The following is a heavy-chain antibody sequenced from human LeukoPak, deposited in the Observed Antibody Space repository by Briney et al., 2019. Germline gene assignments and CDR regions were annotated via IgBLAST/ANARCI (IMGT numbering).Heavy chain of an antibody. Sequence: SETLSLTCAVYGGSFSGYYWSWIRQPPGKGLEWIGEINHSGSTNYNPSLKSRVTISVDTSKNQFSLKLSSVTAADTAVYYCARASYSSGWYKDYFDYWGQGTLVTVSS. D-gene: IGHD6-19*01. CDR1: GGSFSGYY. CDR2: INHSGST. V-gene: IGHV4-34*01. J-gene: IGHJ4*02. CDR3: ARASYSSGWYKDYFDY.